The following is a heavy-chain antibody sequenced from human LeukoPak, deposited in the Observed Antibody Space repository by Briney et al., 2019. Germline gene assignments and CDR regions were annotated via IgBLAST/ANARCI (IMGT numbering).Heavy chain of an antibody. CDR2: INGSGGST. CDR3: AKFGLAGSGRYHDAFDI. J-gene: IGHJ3*02. D-gene: IGHD3-10*01. V-gene: IGHV3-23*01. Sequence: GGSLSLCCAASGFTFSSHGMTWVRQAPGKGLEWVSRINGSGGSTYYADSVKGRSTISRDNSKNTLYLQMNSLRAEDKAVYYCAKFGLAGSGRYHDAFDIWGQGTMVTVSS. CDR1: GFTFSSHG.